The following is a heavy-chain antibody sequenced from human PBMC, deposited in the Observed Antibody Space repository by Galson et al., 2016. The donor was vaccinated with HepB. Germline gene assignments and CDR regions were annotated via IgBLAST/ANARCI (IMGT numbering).Heavy chain of an antibody. Sequence: SLRLSCAASGFSFSSYAMNWVRQAPGKGLEWVSGINNSGRSTYYVDSVKGRFTISRENSKNALYLQMNSLRAEDTAVYYCAKAGERWMSCSGGSCTSTCYYYGMDLWGQGTAVTVSS. J-gene: IGHJ6*02. CDR2: INNSGRST. CDR1: GFSFSSYA. CDR3: AKAGERWMSCSGGSCTSTCYYYGMDL. D-gene: IGHD2-15*01. V-gene: IGHV3-23*01.